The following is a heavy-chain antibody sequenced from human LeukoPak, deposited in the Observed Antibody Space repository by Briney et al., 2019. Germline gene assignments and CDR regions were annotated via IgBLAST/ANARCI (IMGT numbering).Heavy chain of an antibody. CDR1: GFTFSSYS. J-gene: IGHJ5*02. V-gene: IGHV3-21*01. CDR3: ARDLIAGLDP. D-gene: IGHD6-13*01. CDR2: ISSSSSYI. Sequence: GGSLRLSCAASGFTFSSYSMNWVRQAPGKGLEWVSSISSSSSYIYYADSVKGRFTISRDNAKNTLYLQMNSLRAEDTAVYYCARDLIAGLDPWGQGTLVTVSS.